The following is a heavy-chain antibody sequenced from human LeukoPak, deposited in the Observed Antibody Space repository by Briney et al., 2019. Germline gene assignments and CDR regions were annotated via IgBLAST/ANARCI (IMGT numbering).Heavy chain of an antibody. J-gene: IGHJ4*02. CDR2: ISSNGGST. D-gene: IGHD6-13*01. V-gene: IGHV3-64*01. Sequence: GGSLTLSCAASGFTFSSYAMHWVRQAPGKGLEYVSAISSNGGSTYYANSVKGRFTISRDNSKNALYLQMGSLRAEDMAVYYCARVNSGGIAAAGTFDYWGQGTLVTVSS. CDR1: GFTFSSYA. CDR3: ARVNSGGIAAAGTFDY.